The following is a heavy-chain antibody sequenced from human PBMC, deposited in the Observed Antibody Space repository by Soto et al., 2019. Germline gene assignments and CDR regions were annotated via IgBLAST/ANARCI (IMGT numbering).Heavy chain of an antibody. V-gene: IGHV3-74*01. Sequence: GGSLRLSCTASGFTFSSYWMHWVRQAPGKGLVWVSRINSDGSSTTYADSVKGRFTISRDNAKNTLYLQMNSLRADDTAVYYCARVAYSNLPDYWGQGTLVTVSS. CDR2: INSDGSST. CDR1: GFTFSSYW. D-gene: IGHD4-4*01. J-gene: IGHJ4*02. CDR3: ARVAYSNLPDY.